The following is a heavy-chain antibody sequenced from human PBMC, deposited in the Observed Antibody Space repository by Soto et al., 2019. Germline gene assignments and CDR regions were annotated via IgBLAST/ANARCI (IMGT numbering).Heavy chain of an antibody. J-gene: IGHJ3*02. D-gene: IGHD5-18*01. CDR2: ISDGGSNK. Sequence: GGSLRLSCAASGFTFKTYGMHWVRQAPGKGLEWVAVISDGGSNKYNIASVEGRFTISRDNSKNTLSLQMNSLRDEDTAVYYCARGGGYSYGTNDAFDIWGQGTMVTVSS. V-gene: IGHV3-30*03. CDR1: GFTFKTYG. CDR3: ARGGGYSYGTNDAFDI.